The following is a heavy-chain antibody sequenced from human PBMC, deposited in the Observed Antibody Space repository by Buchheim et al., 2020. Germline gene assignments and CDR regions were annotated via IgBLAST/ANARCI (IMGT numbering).Heavy chain of an antibody. D-gene: IGHD6-19*01. CDR1: GFTFSSYG. V-gene: IGHV3-30*18. CDR2: ISYDGSNK. J-gene: IGHJ4*02. CDR3: AKDCIAVAGDPDFDLPLVDY. Sequence: QVQLVESGGGVVQPGRSLRLSCAASGFTFSSYGMHWVRQAPGKGLEWVAVISYDGSNKYYADSVKGRFTISRDNSKNTLYLQMNSLRAEDTAVYYCAKDCIAVAGDPDFDLPLVDYWGQGTL.